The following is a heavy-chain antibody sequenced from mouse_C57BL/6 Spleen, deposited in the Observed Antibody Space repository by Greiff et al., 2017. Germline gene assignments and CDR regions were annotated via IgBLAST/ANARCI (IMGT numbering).Heavy chain of an antibody. D-gene: IGHD1-1*01. V-gene: IGHV1-69*01. J-gene: IGHJ1*03. Sequence: VQLQQPGAELVMPGASVKLSCKASGYTFTSYWMHWVKQRPGQGLEWIGEIDPSDSYTNYNQKFKGKSTLTVDKSSSTAYMQLSSLTSEDSAVYYCARDYYGSGGYFDVWGTGTTVTVSS. CDR1: GYTFTSYW. CDR2: IDPSDSYT. CDR3: ARDYYGSGGYFDV.